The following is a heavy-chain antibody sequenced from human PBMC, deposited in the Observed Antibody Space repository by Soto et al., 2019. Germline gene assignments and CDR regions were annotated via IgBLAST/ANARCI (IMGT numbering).Heavy chain of an antibody. CDR3: AIDLIVATIKTDY. V-gene: IGHV1-69*04. CDR2: IIPILGIA. Sequence: GASVKVSCKAPGGTFSSYTISWVRQAPGQGLEWMGRIIPILGIANYAQKFQGRVTITADKSTSTAYMELSSLRSEDTAVYYCAIDLIVATIKTDYRGQGTLVTVSS. CDR1: GGTFSSYT. D-gene: IGHD5-12*01. J-gene: IGHJ4*02.